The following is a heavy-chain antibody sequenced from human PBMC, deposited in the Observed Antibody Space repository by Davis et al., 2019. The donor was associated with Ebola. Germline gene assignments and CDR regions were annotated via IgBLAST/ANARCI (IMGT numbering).Heavy chain of an antibody. CDR2: TYYSRST. Sequence: MPSETLSPTCTLSGRSVSSRRYYWSWIRQPPGKGWEWTSFTYYSRSTYYNPTHESRVSISVDTSKNPFSQKFNSVTAADTAVYYCARALLSDYSAPSRVAYWGQGTLATVSS. CDR1: GRSVSSRRYY. J-gene: IGHJ4*02. D-gene: IGHD4-11*01. V-gene: IGHV4-61*03. CDR3: ARALLSDYSAPSRVAY.